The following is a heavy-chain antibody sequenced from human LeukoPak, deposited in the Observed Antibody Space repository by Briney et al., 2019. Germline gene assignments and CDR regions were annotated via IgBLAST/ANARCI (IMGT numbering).Heavy chain of an antibody. J-gene: IGHJ5*02. CDR3: ARDLVQSLFANWFDP. CDR1: GYTFTSYG. V-gene: IGHV1-18*01. CDR2: ISAYNGNT. D-gene: IGHD2-21*01. Sequence: ASVKVSCKASGYTFTSYGISWVRQAPGQGLEWMGWISAYNGNTNYAQKLQGRVTMTTDTFTSTAYMELRSLRSDDTAVYYCARDLVQSLFANWFDPWGQGTLVTVSS.